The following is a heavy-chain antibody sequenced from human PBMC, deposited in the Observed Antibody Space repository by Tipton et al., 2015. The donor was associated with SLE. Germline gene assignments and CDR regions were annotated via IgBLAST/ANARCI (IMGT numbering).Heavy chain of an antibody. J-gene: IGHJ4*02. Sequence: SLRLSCAASGFTFSSYAMSWVRQAPGKGLEWVSAISGSGGSTYYADSVKGRFTISRDNAKNSLYLQMNSLRAEDTAVYYCARDPTSPYYFDYWGQGTLVTVSS. CDR3: ARDPTSPYYFDY. CDR1: GFTFSSYA. CDR2: ISGSGGST. V-gene: IGHV3-23*01.